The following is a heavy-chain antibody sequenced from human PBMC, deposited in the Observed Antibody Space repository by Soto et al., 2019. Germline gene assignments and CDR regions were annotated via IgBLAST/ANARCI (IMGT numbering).Heavy chain of an antibody. CDR3: AKGDNWFDP. CDR1: GYTFTSYY. V-gene: IGHV1-46*01. J-gene: IGHJ5*02. D-gene: IGHD1-26*01. CDR2: INPSGGST. Sequence: AAVKVSGKASGYTFTSYYMHWGRQAPGQGLEWMGIINPSGGSTSYAQKFQGRVTMTRDTSTSTVYMELSSLRSEDTAVYYCAKGDNWFDPWGQATLVTVSS.